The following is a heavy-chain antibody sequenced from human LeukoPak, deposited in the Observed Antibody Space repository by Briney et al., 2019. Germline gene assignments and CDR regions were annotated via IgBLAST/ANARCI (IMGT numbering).Heavy chain of an antibody. D-gene: IGHD4-17*01. CDR2: INPNSGGT. V-gene: IGHV1-2*02. Sequence: ASVKVSCKASGYTFTGYYMHWVRQAPGQGLGWMGWINPNSGGTNYAQKFQGRVTMTRDTSISTAYMELSRLRSDDTAVYCCARDATTVTTAGRFDPWGQGTLVTVSS. CDR1: GYTFTGYY. J-gene: IGHJ5*02. CDR3: ARDATTVTTAGRFDP.